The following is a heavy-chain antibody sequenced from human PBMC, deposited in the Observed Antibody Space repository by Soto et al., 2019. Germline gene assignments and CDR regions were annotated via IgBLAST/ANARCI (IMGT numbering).Heavy chain of an antibody. J-gene: IGHJ4*02. Sequence: SETLSLTCTVSGGSISSGGYYWSWIRQHPGKGLEWIGYIYYSGSTYYNPSLKSRVTISVDTSKNQFSLKLNSVTAADTAVYYCATWDFYGYDYWGQGTLVSAS. CDR1: GGSISSGGYY. CDR2: IYYSGST. CDR3: ATWDFYGYDY. D-gene: IGHD3-10*01. V-gene: IGHV4-31*03.